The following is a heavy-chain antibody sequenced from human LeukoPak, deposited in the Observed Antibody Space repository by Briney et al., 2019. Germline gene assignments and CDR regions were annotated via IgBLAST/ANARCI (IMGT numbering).Heavy chain of an antibody. V-gene: IGHV4-39*01. CDR2: IYYSGST. J-gene: IGHJ6*03. CDR1: GGSISSSSYY. CDR3: ASPRFGTYYYFYMDV. Sequence: SETLSLTCTVSGGSISSSSYYWGWIRQPPGKGLEWIGSIYYSGSTYYNPSLKSRVTISVDTSKNQFSLKLSSVTATDTAMYYCASPRFGTYYYFYMDVWGKGTRVTVSS. D-gene: IGHD3-16*01.